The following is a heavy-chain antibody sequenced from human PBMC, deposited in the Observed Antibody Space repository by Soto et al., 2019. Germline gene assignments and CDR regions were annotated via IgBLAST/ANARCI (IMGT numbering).Heavy chain of an antibody. CDR3: ARSGYNFDSSGYHFDY. J-gene: IGHJ4*02. Sequence: EVQLVESGGGLVQPGGSLRLSCAASGFTFSTYSMNWVRQALGKGLEWVSYMSGSSSTIHYADSVKGRFTISRDNAKNSLYLQMNCLRDEDTAVYYCARSGYNFDSSGYHFDYWGQGTLVTVSS. CDR2: MSGSSSTI. CDR1: GFTFSTYS. V-gene: IGHV3-48*02. D-gene: IGHD3-22*01.